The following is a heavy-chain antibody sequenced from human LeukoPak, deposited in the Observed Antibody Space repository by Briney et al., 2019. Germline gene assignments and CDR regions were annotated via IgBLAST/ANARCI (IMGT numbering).Heavy chain of an antibody. CDR1: GDSVSSNSAA. CDR2: TYCRSKWYN. V-gene: IGHV6-1*01. CDR3: ARAGYCSGGSCYSFFDY. D-gene: IGHD2-15*01. Sequence: SQTLSLTCAISGDSVSSNSAAWNWIRQSPSRGLEWLGRTYCRSKWYNDYAVSVKSRITINPDTSKNQFSLQLNSVTPEDTAVYYCARAGYCSGGSCYSFFDYWGQGTLVTVSS. J-gene: IGHJ4*02.